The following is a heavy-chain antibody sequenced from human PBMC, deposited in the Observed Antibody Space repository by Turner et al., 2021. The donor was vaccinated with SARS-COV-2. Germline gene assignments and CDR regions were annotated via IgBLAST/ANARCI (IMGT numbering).Heavy chain of an antibody. Sequence: QLQLQESGPGLAKPSETLSLTCTVSGGSVSSSRYYWGWTRQPPGKGLEWIGSIYYSGSTYYNPSLKSRVTISVDTSKNQFSLKLSSVTAADTAVYYCARSNYDFWSGYYTFYFDYWGQGTLVTVSS. D-gene: IGHD3-3*01. V-gene: IGHV4-39*01. CDR2: IYYSGST. J-gene: IGHJ4*02. CDR3: ARSNYDFWSGYYTFYFDY. CDR1: GGSVSSSRYY.